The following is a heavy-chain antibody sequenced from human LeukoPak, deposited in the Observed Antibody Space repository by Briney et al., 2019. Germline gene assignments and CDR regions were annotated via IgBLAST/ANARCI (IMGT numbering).Heavy chain of an antibody. J-gene: IGHJ4*02. CDR3: ASTYYYGSGSYYFDF. Sequence: SETLSLTCTVSGCSFSDYYWSWLRQPPGKGLEWIGYISYSGSPSYSPPLNSRVTISLDASKNEFSLKLSAGNAADTAVYYCASTYYYGSGSYYFDFWGQGTLVTVSS. D-gene: IGHD3-10*01. CDR1: GCSFSDYY. CDR2: ISYSGSP. V-gene: IGHV4-59*01.